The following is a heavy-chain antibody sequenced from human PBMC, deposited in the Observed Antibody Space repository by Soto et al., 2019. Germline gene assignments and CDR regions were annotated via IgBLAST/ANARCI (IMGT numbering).Heavy chain of an antibody. V-gene: IGHV3-73*01. Sequence: EVPLVESGGGLVQPGGSLKLSCAASGFTFSGSAMHWVRQASGKGLEWVGRIRSKPNNYATAYAASVKGRFTISRDDSKNTAYLQMNSLKTEDTAVYYCTRHVADFWGQGTLVTVSS. CDR1: GFTFSGSA. CDR2: IRSKPNNYAT. CDR3: TRHVADF. J-gene: IGHJ4*02.